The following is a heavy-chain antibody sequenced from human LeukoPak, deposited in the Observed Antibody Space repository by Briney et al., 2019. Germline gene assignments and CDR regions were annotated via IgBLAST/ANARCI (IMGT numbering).Heavy chain of an antibody. Sequence: GGSLRLSCAASGFTFSSYGMHWVRQAPGKGLEWVAVISYDGSNKYYADSVKGRFTISRDNAKNSLYLQMNSLRAEDTAVYYCASHGYFDWPPLLDYWGQGTLVTVSS. CDR1: GFTFSSYG. V-gene: IGHV3-30*03. D-gene: IGHD3-9*01. CDR3: ASHGYFDWPPLLDY. CDR2: ISYDGSNK. J-gene: IGHJ4*02.